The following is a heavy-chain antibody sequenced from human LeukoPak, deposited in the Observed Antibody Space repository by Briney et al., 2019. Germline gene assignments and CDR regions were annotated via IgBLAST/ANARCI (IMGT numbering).Heavy chain of an antibody. CDR1: GYSISRGYY. CDR2: SDHSGST. V-gene: IGHV4-38-2*01. Sequence: SETLSLTCAVSGYSISRGYYWGWIRPPPGKGREWIGSSDHSGSTYYNPSLKSRVTISVDTSKNQFSLKLSSVTAADTAVYYCARHQPADHFFDYWGQGTLVTVSS. CDR3: ARHQPADHFFDY. D-gene: IGHD2-15*01. J-gene: IGHJ4*02.